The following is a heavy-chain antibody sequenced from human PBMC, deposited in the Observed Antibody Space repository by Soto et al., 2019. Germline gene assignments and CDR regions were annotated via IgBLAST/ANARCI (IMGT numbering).Heavy chain of an antibody. Sequence: SETLSLTCTVSGGSISSSSYYWGWIRQPPGKGLEWIGSIYYSGSTYYNPSLKSRVTISVDTSKNQFSLKLSSVTAADTAVYYCARHSEVGATNAFDIWGQGTMVTVSS. CDR3: ARHSEVGATNAFDI. D-gene: IGHD1-26*01. V-gene: IGHV4-39*01. J-gene: IGHJ3*02. CDR1: GGSISSSSYY. CDR2: IYYSGST.